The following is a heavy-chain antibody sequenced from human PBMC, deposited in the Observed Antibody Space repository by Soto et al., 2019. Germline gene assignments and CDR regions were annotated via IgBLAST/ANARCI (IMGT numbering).Heavy chain of an antibody. V-gene: IGHV1-69*12. Sequence: QVQLVQSGAEVKKPGSSVKVSCKASGGTFSSYAITWVRQAPGQGLEWMGGIIPIFGTANYAQKFQARVTITADESTSXAYMELSLRSEDTAVYYCARDRGPSSGYYPYWFDPWGQGTLVTVSS. J-gene: IGHJ5*02. CDR3: ARDRGPSSGYYPYWFDP. CDR2: IIPIFGTA. D-gene: IGHD3-22*01. CDR1: GGTFSSYA.